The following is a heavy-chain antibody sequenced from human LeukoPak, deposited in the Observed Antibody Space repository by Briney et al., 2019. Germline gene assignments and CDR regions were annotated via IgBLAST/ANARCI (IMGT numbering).Heavy chain of an antibody. CDR3: ARGGGTVTTLGY. D-gene: IGHD4-17*01. CDR2: INPNSGGT. CDR1: GYTFIGYY. V-gene: IGHV1-2*02. Sequence: ASVKASCKASGYTFIGYYMHWVRQAPGQGLEWMGWINPNSGGTNYEQQFQGRVTMTRDTSISTAYMELSSLRSDDTAVYYCARGGGTVTTLGYWGQGTLVTVSS. J-gene: IGHJ4*02.